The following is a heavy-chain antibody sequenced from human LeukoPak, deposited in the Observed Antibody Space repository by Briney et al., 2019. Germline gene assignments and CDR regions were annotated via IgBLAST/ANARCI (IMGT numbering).Heavy chain of an antibody. CDR2: IYYSGST. J-gene: IGHJ4*02. Sequence: SETLSLTCTVSGGSISSYYRSWIRQPPGKGLEWIGYIYYSGSTNYNPSLKSRVTISVDTSKNQFSLKLSSVTAADTAVYYCATGQDYYDSSGYFDYWGQGTLVTVSS. D-gene: IGHD3-22*01. CDR1: GGSISSYY. V-gene: IGHV4-59*01. CDR3: ATGQDYYDSSGYFDY.